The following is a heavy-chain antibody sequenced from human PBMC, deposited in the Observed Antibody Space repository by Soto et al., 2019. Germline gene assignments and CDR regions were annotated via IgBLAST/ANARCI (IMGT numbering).Heavy chain of an antibody. J-gene: IGHJ6*02. V-gene: IGHV3-23*01. D-gene: IGHD4-17*01. CDR2: ISGSGGST. CDR3: YGGNSYYYGMDV. Sequence: QPGGSLRLSCAASGFTFSSYAMSWVRQAPGKGLEWVSAISGSGGSTYYADSVKGRFTISRDNSKNTLYLQMNSLRAEDTAVYYCYGGNSYYYGMDVWGQGTTVTVSS. CDR1: GFTFSSYA.